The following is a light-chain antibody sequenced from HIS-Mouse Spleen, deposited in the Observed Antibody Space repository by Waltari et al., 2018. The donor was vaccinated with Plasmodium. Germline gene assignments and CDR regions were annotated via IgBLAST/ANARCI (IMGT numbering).Light chain of an antibody. CDR2: EVH. J-gene: IGLJ2*01. V-gene: IGLV2-14*01. CDR3: SSYTSSSTYVV. Sequence: QSALTQPASVSGSPGQSITISCTGTSSDVGGYNSVSWYQQHPGKAPQRMIYEVHNRPSGVSNRCSGSKSCNTASLTISGLQAEDEADYYCSSYTSSSTYVVFGGGTKLTVL. CDR1: SSDVGGYNS.